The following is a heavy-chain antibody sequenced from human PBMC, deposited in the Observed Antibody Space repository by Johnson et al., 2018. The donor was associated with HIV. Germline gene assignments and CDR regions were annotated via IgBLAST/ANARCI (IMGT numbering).Heavy chain of an antibody. D-gene: IGHD3-3*01. CDR3: VRAQFLEWLFFDSFDI. CDR2: ISWNSGSI. V-gene: IGHV3-9*01. Sequence: VQLVESGGGLVQPGRSLRLSCAASGFTFDDYAMHWVRQAPGKGLEWVSGISWNSGSIGYADSVKGRFTISRDNAKNSLYLQMKSLRAEDTALYYCVRAQFLEWLFFDSFDIWGQVTMVTVAS. CDR1: GFTFDDYA. J-gene: IGHJ3*02.